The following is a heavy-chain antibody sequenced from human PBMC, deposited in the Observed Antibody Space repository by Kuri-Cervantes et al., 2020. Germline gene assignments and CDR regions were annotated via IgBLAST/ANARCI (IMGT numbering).Heavy chain of an antibody. V-gene: IGHV2-5*08. CDR2: INWDDEK. CDR3: ARSSGSYWDPSWFDP. D-gene: IGHD1-26*01. CDR1: GGSISSYY. Sequence: LRLSCTVSGGSISSYYWSWIRQPPGKALEWLALINWDDEKRYSPSLKTRLTITKDTSKNQVVLTMTNMDPVDTATYYCARSSGSYWDPSWFDPWGQGTLVTVSS. J-gene: IGHJ5*02.